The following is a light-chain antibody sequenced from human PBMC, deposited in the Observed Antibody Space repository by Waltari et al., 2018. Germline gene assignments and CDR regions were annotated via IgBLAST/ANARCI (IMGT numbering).Light chain of an antibody. V-gene: IGKV4-1*01. CDR2: WAS. CDR1: QTVLYSSNNKNY. CDR3: QQYSTTPLT. Sequence: DIVMTQSPDSLAVSLGERATINCKSSQTVLYSSNNKNYLAWYQQKPGQPPKLLIYWASTRESGVPDRFSGSGSRTDFTLTISSLQAEDVAVYYCQQYSTTPLTFGGGTKVEVK. J-gene: IGKJ4*01.